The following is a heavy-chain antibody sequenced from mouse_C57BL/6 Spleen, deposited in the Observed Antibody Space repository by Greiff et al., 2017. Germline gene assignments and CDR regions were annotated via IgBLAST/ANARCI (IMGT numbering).Heavy chain of an antibody. CDR2: IYIGNGYT. D-gene: IGHD2-5*01. J-gene: IGHJ2*01. V-gene: IGHV1-58*01. CDR1: GYTFTSYG. CDR3: AGGAYYSNYHFDY. Sequence: VQLKESGAELVRPGSSVKMSCKTSGYTFTSYGINWVKQRPGPGLEWIGYIYIGNGYTEYNEKFKGKATLTSDTSSSTAYMQLSSLTSEDSAIXFCAGGAYYSNYHFDYWGQGTTLTVSS.